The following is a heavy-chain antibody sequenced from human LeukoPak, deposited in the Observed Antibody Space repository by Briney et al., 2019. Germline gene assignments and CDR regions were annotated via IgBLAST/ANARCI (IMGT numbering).Heavy chain of an antibody. CDR3: ASEKGIAAAGTNWFDP. Sequence: SQTLSLTCTVSGDSISSGDYYWSWIRQPAGKGLEWIGRISSSGSTNYNPSLKSRVTISVDTSKNQFSLKLSSVTAADTAVYYCASEKGIAAAGTNWFDPWGQGTLVTVSS. D-gene: IGHD6-13*01. J-gene: IGHJ5*02. CDR1: GDSISSGDYY. V-gene: IGHV4-61*02. CDR2: ISSSGST.